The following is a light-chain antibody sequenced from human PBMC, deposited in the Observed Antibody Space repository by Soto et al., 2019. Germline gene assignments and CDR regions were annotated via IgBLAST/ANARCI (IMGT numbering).Light chain of an antibody. CDR1: QSVSSSY. Sequence: EIVLTQSPGTLSLSPGERATLSCRSSQSVSSSYLAWYQQKPGQAPRLLIYDVSSRATGIPDRFSGRGSGTDFTLTISRLEAEDFAGYYCQQYGSSPTFGQGTKVEIK. J-gene: IGKJ1*01. V-gene: IGKV3-20*01. CDR2: DVS. CDR3: QQYGSSPT.